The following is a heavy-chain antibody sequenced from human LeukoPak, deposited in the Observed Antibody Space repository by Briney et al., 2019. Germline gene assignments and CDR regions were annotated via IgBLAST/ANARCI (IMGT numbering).Heavy chain of an antibody. CDR1: GGSISSYY. V-gene: IGHV4-4*07. Sequence: SETLSLTCTVSGGSISSYYWSWIRQPAGKGLEWIGRIYTSGSTNYNPSLKSRVTMSVDTSKNQFSLKLSSVTAADTAVYYCARGLVWGPNSSSWYGLFDYWGQGTLVTVSS. J-gene: IGHJ4*02. CDR2: IYTSGST. D-gene: IGHD6-13*01. CDR3: ARGLVWGPNSSSWYGLFDY.